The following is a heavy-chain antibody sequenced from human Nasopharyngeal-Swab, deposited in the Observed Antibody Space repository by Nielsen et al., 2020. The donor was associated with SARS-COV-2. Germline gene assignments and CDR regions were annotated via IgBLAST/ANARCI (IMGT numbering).Heavy chain of an antibody. V-gene: IGHV1-2*06. CDR1: GYTFTDYY. Sequence: ASVKVSCKTSGYTFTDYYIHWVRQAPGQGLAWRGRINPNNGGTIYAQTFKGRVTMTRDTSISMVFMELSGLRFDDTAIYYCARKKKFVRPFDSWGQGTLVTVSS. CDR3: ARKKKFVRPFDS. D-gene: IGHD2-8*01. J-gene: IGHJ4*02. CDR2: INPNNGGT.